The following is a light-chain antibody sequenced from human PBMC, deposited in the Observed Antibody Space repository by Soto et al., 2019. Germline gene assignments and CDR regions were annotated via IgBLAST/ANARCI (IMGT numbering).Light chain of an antibody. CDR3: QSYDSSLSGPWV. Sequence: QSVLTQPTSVSGTPGQRVTISCTGSSSNIGAGYNVHWYQQLPGTAPKLLIYGNTERPSGVPDRFSGSKSGTSASLAITGLQAEDEADYYCQSYDSSLSGPWVFGGGTKLTVL. CDR1: SSNIGAGYN. J-gene: IGLJ3*02. CDR2: GNT. V-gene: IGLV1-40*01.